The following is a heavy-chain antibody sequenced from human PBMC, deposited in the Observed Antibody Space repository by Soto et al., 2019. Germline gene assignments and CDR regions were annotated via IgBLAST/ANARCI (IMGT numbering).Heavy chain of an antibody. V-gene: IGHV3-30*18. D-gene: IGHD1-1*01. CDR1: GFTFSSYG. J-gene: IGHJ3*02. CDR2: ISYDGSNK. CDR3: AKVGRRLEPHDAFDI. Sequence: PGGSLRLSCAASGFTFSSYGMHWVRQAPGKGLEWVAVISYDGSNKYYADSVKGRFTISRDNSKNTLYLQMNSLRAEDTAVYYCAKVGRRLEPHDAFDIWGQGTTVTVSS.